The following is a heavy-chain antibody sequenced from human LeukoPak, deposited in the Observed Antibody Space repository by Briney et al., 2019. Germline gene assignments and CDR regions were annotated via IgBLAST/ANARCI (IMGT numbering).Heavy chain of an antibody. D-gene: IGHD3-10*01. J-gene: IGHJ4*02. CDR3: ATHSYYYGSGSYPHYLDY. CDR1: GFTFDDNG. CDR2: LNWNGGST. Sequence: GGSLRLSCAASGFTFDDNGMSWVRQAPGKGLEWVSGLNWNGGSTGHADSVKGRFTISRDNAKNSLYLQMNSLIVEDTALYYCATHSYYYGSGSYPHYLDYWGRGTLVTVSA. V-gene: IGHV3-20*04.